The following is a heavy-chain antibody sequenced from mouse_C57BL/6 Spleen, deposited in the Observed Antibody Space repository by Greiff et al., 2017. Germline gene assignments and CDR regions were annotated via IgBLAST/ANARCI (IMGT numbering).Heavy chain of an antibody. CDR2: INPSSGYT. Sequence: VQLQQSGAELAKPGASVKLSCKASGYTFTSYWMHWVKQRPGQGLEWIGYINPSSGYTKYNQKFKDKATLTADKSSSTAYMPLSSLTYEDAAVYYCARSVYDDYFDYWGQGTTLTVSS. V-gene: IGHV1-7*01. J-gene: IGHJ2*01. CDR3: ARSVYDDYFDY. CDR1: GYTFTSYW. D-gene: IGHD2-3*01.